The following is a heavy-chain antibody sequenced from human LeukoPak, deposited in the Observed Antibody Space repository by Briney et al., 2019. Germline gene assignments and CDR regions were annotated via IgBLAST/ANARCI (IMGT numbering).Heavy chain of an antibody. Sequence: PGRSLRLSCAASGFTFSNYGMHWVRQAPGKGLEWVAVVSYDASNKYYADSVKGRFTISRDNSKNTLYLQMNSLRAEDMAVYYCARTGTGGDLDIWGQGTMVTVSS. CDR3: ARTGTGGDLDI. J-gene: IGHJ3*02. CDR1: GFTFSNYG. D-gene: IGHD2-8*02. V-gene: IGHV3-30*03. CDR2: VSYDASNK.